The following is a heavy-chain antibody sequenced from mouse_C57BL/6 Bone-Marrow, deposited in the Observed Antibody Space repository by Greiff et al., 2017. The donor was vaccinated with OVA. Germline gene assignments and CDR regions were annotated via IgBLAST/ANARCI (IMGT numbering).Heavy chain of an antibody. Sequence: EVQLVESGPGLVKPSQTVFLTCTVTGISITTGNYRWRWIRQFPGHKLEWIGYIYYSGTITYNPSLTSRTTITRDTPKNQFFLEMNSLTAEDTATYYCARYDYSWYFDVWGTGTTVTVSS. CDR1: GISITTGNYR. D-gene: IGHD2-4*01. CDR2: IYYSGTI. CDR3: ARYDYSWYFDV. V-gene: IGHV3-5*01. J-gene: IGHJ1*03.